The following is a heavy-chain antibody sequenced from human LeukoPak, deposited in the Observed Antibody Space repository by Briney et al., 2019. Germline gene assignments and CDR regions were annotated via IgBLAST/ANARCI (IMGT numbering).Heavy chain of an antibody. CDR1: GFTFSSYA. Sequence: GGSLRLSCAASGFTFSSYAVHWVRQAPGKGLEWVAVISYDGSNKYYADSVKGRFTISRDNSKNTLYLQMNSLRAEDTAVYYCARDSGGTVTTYYYYMDVWGKGTTVTVSS. CDR2: ISYDGSNK. V-gene: IGHV3-30*04. J-gene: IGHJ6*03. CDR3: ARDSGGTVTTYYYYMDV. D-gene: IGHD4-17*01.